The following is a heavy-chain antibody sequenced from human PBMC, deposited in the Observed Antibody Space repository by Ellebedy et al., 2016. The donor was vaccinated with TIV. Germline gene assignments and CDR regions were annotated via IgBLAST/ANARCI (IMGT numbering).Heavy chain of an antibody. J-gene: IGHJ4*02. CDR1: GGSITSYY. CDR2: FYSSVTT. CDR3: ARDYLKLYGSGIFDY. Sequence: MPSETLSLTCSVPGGSITSYYWNWIRQPAGQGLEWIGRFYSSVTTNFNRAFERRVSISVDVSRNQVFLKLSSVSSADTAVYYCARDYLKLYGSGIFDYWGQGTQVTASS. V-gene: IGHV4-4*07. D-gene: IGHD3-10*01.